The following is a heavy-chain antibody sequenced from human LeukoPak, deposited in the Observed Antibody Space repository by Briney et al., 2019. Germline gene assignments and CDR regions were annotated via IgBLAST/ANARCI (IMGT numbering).Heavy chain of an antibody. CDR3: ASVRGYGFPYYYYYMDV. D-gene: IGHD5-18*01. CDR1: GASVSSIGYS. CDR2: IYYSGST. Sequence: SETLSLTCGVSGASVSSIGYSWSWIRQPPGRGLEWIGYIYYSGSTNYNPSLKSRVTISVDTSKNQFSLKLSSVTAADTAVYYCASVRGYGFPYYYYYMDVWGKGTTVTVSS. V-gene: IGHV4-61*08. J-gene: IGHJ6*03.